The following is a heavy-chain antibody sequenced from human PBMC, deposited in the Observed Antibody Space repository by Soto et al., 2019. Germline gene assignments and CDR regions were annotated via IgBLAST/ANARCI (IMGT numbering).Heavy chain of an antibody. Sequence: PGGSLALSCAASGFTFSSYEMNWVRQAPGKGLEWVSYISSSCSTIYYADSLKGLFTISRDNAKNSLYLQMNSLRAEDKAVYYCGREGGGAFSNRYYYYYGMDVWGQGTTVTVSS. V-gene: IGHV3-48*03. J-gene: IGHJ6*02. D-gene: IGHD4-4*01. CDR1: GFTFSSYE. CDR2: ISSSCSTI. CDR3: GREGGGAFSNRYYYYYGMDV.